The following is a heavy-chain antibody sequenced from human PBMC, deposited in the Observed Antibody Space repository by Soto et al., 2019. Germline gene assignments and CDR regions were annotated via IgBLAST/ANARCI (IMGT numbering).Heavy chain of an antibody. V-gene: IGHV3-30*03. CDR2: TSYDESNK. J-gene: IGHJ6*02. CDR1: GFTFSSYA. CDR3: ARDRGYQLRLAYGMDV. D-gene: IGHD2-2*01. Sequence: QVQLVESGGGVVQPGRSLRLSCAASGFTFSSYAMHWVRQAPGKGLEWVALTSYDESNKYYADSVKGRFTISRDDSKNTLYLQMNSLRAEDTAVYYCARDRGYQLRLAYGMDVWGQGTTVTVSS.